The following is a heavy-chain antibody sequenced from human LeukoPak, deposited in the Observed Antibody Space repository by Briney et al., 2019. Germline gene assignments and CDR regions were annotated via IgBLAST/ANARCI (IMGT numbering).Heavy chain of an antibody. J-gene: IGHJ4*02. CDR3: ARLGEDCDILTGPIDY. D-gene: IGHD3-9*01. CDR2: IYYSGST. CDR1: GGSISSSSYY. Sequence: PSETLSLTCTVSGGSISSSSYYWGWIRQPPGKGLEWIGSIYYSGSTYYNPSLKSRVTISVDTSKNQFSLKLSSVTAADTAVYYCARLGEDCDILTGPIDYWGQGTLVTVSS. V-gene: IGHV4-39*01.